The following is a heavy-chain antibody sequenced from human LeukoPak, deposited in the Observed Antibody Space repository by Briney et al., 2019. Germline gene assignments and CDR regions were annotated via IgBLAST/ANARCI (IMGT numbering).Heavy chain of an antibody. D-gene: IGHD1-7*01. Sequence: SETLSLTCAVSGGSLSGYYWSWIRQSPVKGLEWIGEINHSGNTNYNPSLRSRVSILVDTSKNQFSLRLSSVTAADTAVYYCARVRLELLEYYYYMDVWDKGATVTVSS. CDR3: ARVRLELLEYYYYMDV. CDR1: GGSLSGYY. CDR2: INHSGNT. V-gene: IGHV4-34*01. J-gene: IGHJ6*03.